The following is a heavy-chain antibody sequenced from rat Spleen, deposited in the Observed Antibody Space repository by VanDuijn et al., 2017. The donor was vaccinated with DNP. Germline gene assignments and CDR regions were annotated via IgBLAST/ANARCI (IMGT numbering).Heavy chain of an antibody. D-gene: IGHD3-8*01. Sequence: EVQLVESGGGLVQPGRSLKLSCAASGFTFSNYDMAWVRQAPTKGLEWIASISTGGGNTYYRDSVKGRFTISRDNAKNTQYLQMDSLRSEDTATYYCAREGSIPGWFAYWGQGVMVTVSS. V-gene: IGHV5S13*01. CDR1: GFTFSNYD. J-gene: IGHJ2*01. CDR2: ISTGGGNT. CDR3: AREGSIPGWFAY.